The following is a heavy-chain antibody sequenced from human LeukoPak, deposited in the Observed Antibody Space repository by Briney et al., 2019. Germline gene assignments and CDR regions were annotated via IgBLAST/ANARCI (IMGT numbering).Heavy chain of an antibody. CDR3: ARPYCGGDCYSVYFQH. J-gene: IGHJ1*01. CDR1: GFTFSSYA. CDR2: ISYDGSNK. Sequence: PGGSLRLSCAASGFTFSSYAMHWVRQAPGKGLEWVAVISYDGSNKYYADSVKGRFTISRDSSKNTLYLQMNSLRAEDTAVYYCARPYCGGDCYSVYFQHWGQGTLVTVSS. D-gene: IGHD2-21*02. V-gene: IGHV3-30-3*01.